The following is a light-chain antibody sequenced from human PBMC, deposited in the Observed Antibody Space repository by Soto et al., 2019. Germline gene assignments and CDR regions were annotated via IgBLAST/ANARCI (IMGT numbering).Light chain of an antibody. Sequence: EIVMTQSPATLSVALGERVTISCRASQSVSTNLAWYQQKPGQAPRLLIYGAYTRASGIPTRFSGSGFGTEFTLSISSLQSEDVLDYYCQQYNNRPPWTFGQGTKVEIK. CDR1: QSVSTN. V-gene: IGKV3-15*01. CDR3: QQYNNRPPWT. J-gene: IGKJ1*01. CDR2: GAY.